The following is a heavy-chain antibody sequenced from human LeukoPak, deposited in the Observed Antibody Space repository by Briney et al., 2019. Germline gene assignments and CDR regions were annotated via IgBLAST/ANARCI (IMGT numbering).Heavy chain of an antibody. J-gene: IGHJ2*01. V-gene: IGHV4-59*01. CDR2: IYNSGST. Sequence: SETLSLTCAVYGGSFSGYYWSWIRQPPGKGLEWIGYIYNSGSTNYNPSLESRITISVDTSKNQFSLKLSSVTAADTAVYYCARGLGDYVEDWYFDLWGRGTLVTVSS. D-gene: IGHD4-17*01. CDR1: GGSFSGYY. CDR3: ARGLGDYVEDWYFDL.